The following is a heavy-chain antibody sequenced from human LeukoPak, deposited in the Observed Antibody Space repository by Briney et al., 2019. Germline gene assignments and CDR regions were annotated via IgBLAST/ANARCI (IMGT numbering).Heavy chain of an antibody. J-gene: IGHJ4*02. D-gene: IGHD3-22*01. Sequence: GGSLRLSCAVSGITLSNYGMTWVRQAPGKGLEWVAGISDSGGSTNYADSVKGRFTISRDNAKNTLYLQMNSLRAEDTAVHFCAKRGVVIRVILVGFHKEAYYFDSWGQGVLVTVSS. CDR3: AKRGVVIRVILVGFHKEAYYFDS. CDR1: GITLSNYG. V-gene: IGHV3-23*01. CDR2: ISDSGGST.